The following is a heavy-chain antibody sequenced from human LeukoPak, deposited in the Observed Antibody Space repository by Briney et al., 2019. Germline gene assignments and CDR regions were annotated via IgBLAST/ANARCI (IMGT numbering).Heavy chain of an antibody. CDR3: ARCFSSGYYSPFDY. J-gene: IGHJ4*02. CDR1: GGSISGADYF. D-gene: IGHD3-22*01. CDR2: IYYSGTT. V-gene: IGHV4-30-4*08. Sequence: SQTLSLTCTVSGGSISGADYFWSWIRQSPGKGLEWIGYIYYSGTTYYNPSLKSRVTISVDTSKNQFSLKLSSVTAADTAVYYCARCFSSGYYSPFDYWGQGTLVTVSS.